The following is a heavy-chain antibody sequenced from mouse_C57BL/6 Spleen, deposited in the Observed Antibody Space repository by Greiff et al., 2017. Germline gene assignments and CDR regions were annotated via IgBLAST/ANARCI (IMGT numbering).Heavy chain of an antibody. CDR2: ILRGGST. Sequence: QVQLKESGPGLVQPSQSLSITCTVSGFSLTSYGVHWVRQSPGQGLEWLGVILRGGSTDYNAAFMSRLGITTDNSTCQVFFKMNSLQADDAAIYYCAKSRGVTRDYWGQGTTLTVSS. V-gene: IGHV2-5*01. CDR3: AKSRGVTRDY. J-gene: IGHJ2*01. D-gene: IGHD2-5*01. CDR1: GFSLTSYG.